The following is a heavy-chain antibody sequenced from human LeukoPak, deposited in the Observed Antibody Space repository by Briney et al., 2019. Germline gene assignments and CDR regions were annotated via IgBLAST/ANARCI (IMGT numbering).Heavy chain of an antibody. Sequence: ASVKVSCKASGGTFSSYAISWVRQAPGQGLEWMGGIIPIFGTANYPQKFQGRVTITADKSTSTAYMELSSLRSEDTAVYYCARVWVRRWDFDPWGQGTLVTVSS. J-gene: IGHJ5*02. V-gene: IGHV1-69*06. D-gene: IGHD4-23*01. CDR1: GGTFSSYA. CDR3: ARVWVRRWDFDP. CDR2: IIPIFGTA.